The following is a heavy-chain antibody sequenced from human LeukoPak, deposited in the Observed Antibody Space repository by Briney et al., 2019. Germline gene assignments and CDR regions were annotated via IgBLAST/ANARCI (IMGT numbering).Heavy chain of an antibody. CDR2: MNPNNGRT. Sequence: GASVKVSCKASGYNFISYDINWVRQATGQGLEWMGWMNPNNGRTGYAQKFQGRVTMTRNSSITTVYMELNTLRSEDTAVYYCERGSWITGSTSYYYHMDVWGKGTTVTVSS. CDR1: GYNFISYD. J-gene: IGHJ6*03. D-gene: IGHD1-7*01. V-gene: IGHV1-8*01. CDR3: ERGSWITGSTSYYYHMDV.